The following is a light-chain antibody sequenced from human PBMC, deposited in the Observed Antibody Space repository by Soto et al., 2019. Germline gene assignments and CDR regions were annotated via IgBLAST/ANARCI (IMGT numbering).Light chain of an antibody. CDR3: ATWDGSLNGYV. Sequence: QSVLAQSPSASGTPGQRVTISCSGSSSNIGSNAVNWYQHLPGTAPKLLVYSHNQRPSGVSDRFSGSQSGTSASLVISGLQSEDEADYYCATWDGSLNGYVFGPGTKVTVL. CDR1: SSNIGSNA. J-gene: IGLJ1*01. V-gene: IGLV1-44*01. CDR2: SHN.